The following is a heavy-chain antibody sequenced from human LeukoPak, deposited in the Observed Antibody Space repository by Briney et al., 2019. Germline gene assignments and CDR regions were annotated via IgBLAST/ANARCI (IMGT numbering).Heavy chain of an antibody. CDR1: GFTFGSYW. V-gene: IGHV3-7*01. CDR3: ARESGIAAAGYYYNYGMDV. Sequence: PGGSLRLSCAVSGFTFGSYWMSWVRQGPGKGLEWVANIKQDGSEKYYVDSVKGRFTISRDNAKNSLYLQMNSLRAEDTAVYYCARESGIAAAGYYYNYGMDVWGQGTTVTVSS. CDR2: IKQDGSEK. D-gene: IGHD6-13*01. J-gene: IGHJ6*02.